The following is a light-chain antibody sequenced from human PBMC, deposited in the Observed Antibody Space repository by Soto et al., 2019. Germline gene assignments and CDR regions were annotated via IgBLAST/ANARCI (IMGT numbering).Light chain of an antibody. Sequence: QSVLTQPPSVSAAPGQKVTISCSGSISNIGNNYVSWYQHLPGTAPKLLIYDNDKRPSGIPDRFSGSKSGTSATLDITGLQTGDEADYYCGTWGNSLIAHDVFGTGTKLTVL. CDR3: GTWGNSLIAHDV. CDR1: ISNIGNNY. CDR2: DND. V-gene: IGLV1-51*01. J-gene: IGLJ1*01.